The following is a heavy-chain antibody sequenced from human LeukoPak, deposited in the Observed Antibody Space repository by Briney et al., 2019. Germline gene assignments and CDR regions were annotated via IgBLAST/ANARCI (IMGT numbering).Heavy chain of an antibody. J-gene: IGHJ4*02. D-gene: IGHD5-18*01. CDR3: ARDSLHVDTAMVSDY. Sequence: ASVKVSCKASGGTFSSYAISWERQAPGQGLEWMGGIIPIFGTANYAQKFQGRVTITADESTSTAYMELSSLRSEDTAVYYCARDSLHVDTAMVSDYWGQGTLVTVSS. V-gene: IGHV1-69*13. CDR1: GGTFSSYA. CDR2: IIPIFGTA.